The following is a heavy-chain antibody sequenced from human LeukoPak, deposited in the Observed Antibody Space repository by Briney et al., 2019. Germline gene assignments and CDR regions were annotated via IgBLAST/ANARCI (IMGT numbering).Heavy chain of an antibody. CDR3: ARAGLAYDSSGYYLRDDAFDI. CDR2: IGTAGDT. CDR1: GFTLSSYD. V-gene: IGHV3-13*01. Sequence: GGSLRLSCAASGFTLSSYDMHWVRQATGKGLEWVSAIGTAGDTYYPGSVKGRFTISRENAKNSLYLQMNSLRAGDTAVYYCARAGLAYDSSGYYLRDDAFDIWGQGTMVTVSS. D-gene: IGHD3-22*01. J-gene: IGHJ3*02.